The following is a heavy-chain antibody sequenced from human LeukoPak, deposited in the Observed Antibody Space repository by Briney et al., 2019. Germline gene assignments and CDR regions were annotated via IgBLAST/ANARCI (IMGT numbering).Heavy chain of an antibody. Sequence: SETLSLTCAVNGGSFSGYYWSWIRQPLGKGLEWIGEINHSGSTNYNPSLKSRVTISVDTSKNQFSLKLSSVTAADTAVYYCARVGPYCSGGSCYSFDYWGQGTLVTVSS. CDR3: ARVGPYCSGGSCYSFDY. CDR1: GGSFSGYY. D-gene: IGHD2-15*01. V-gene: IGHV4-34*01. J-gene: IGHJ4*02. CDR2: INHSGST.